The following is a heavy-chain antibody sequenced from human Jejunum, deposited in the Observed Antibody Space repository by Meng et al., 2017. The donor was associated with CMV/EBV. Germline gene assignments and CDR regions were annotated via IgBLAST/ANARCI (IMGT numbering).Heavy chain of an antibody. D-gene: IGHD2-8*01. V-gene: IGHV3-74*01. CDR1: GFTFSNHW. CDR2: ISTDGSST. J-gene: IGHJ4*02. Sequence: CAASGFTFSNHWMHWVRQAPGKGLVWVARISTDGSSTSYADSVKGRFTISRDISKNTLFLQMNSLRAEDTAVYYCAKEGVGGHFDYWGQGTLVTVSS. CDR3: AKEGVGGHFDY.